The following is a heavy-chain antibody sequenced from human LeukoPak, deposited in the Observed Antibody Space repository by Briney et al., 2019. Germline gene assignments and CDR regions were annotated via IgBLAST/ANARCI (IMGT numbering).Heavy chain of an antibody. D-gene: IGHD3-10*01. CDR3: ARAPPSMVRGVSDAFDI. CDR1: GGSISSGGYY. V-gene: IGHV4-31*03. J-gene: IGHJ3*02. CDR2: IYYSGST. Sequence: SQTLSLTCTVSGGSISSGGYYWSWIRQHPGKGLEWIGYIYYSGSTYYNPSLKSRVTISVDTSKNQFSLKLSSVTAADTAVYYCARAPPSMVRGVSDAFDIWGQGTMVTVSS.